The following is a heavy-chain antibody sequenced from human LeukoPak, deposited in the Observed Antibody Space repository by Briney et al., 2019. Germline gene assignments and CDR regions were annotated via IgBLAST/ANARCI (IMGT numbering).Heavy chain of an antibody. Sequence: SETLSLTCTVSGYSISSGYYWGGIRQPPGRGLEWIGNIYHSGSTYYNPSLKSRVTMSVDTSKNQFSLKLSSVTAADTAVYYCANSGYYPPYYFDYWGQGTLVTVSS. CDR3: ANSGYYPPYYFDY. CDR2: IYHSGST. D-gene: IGHD3-22*01. CDR1: GYSISSGYY. J-gene: IGHJ4*02. V-gene: IGHV4-38-2*02.